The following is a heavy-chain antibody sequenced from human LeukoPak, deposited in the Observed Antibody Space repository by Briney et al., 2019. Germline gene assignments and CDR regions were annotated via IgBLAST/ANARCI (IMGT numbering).Heavy chain of an antibody. Sequence: NPSETLSLTCAVYGGSFSGYYWSWIRQPPGKGREWIGEINHSGSTNYNPSLKSRVTISVDTSKNQFSLKLSSVTAADTAVYYCARHKAITIFGGGGYYYMDVWGKGTTVTVSS. V-gene: IGHV4-34*01. CDR2: INHSGST. J-gene: IGHJ6*03. CDR1: GGSFSGYY. CDR3: ARHKAITIFGGGGYYYMDV. D-gene: IGHD3-3*01.